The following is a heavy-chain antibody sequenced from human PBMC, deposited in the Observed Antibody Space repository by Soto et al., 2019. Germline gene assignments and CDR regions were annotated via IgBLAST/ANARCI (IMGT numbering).Heavy chain of an antibody. V-gene: IGHV3-74*01. D-gene: IGHD3-3*01. CDR3: ASSPYYDFWSGYKYYFDY. J-gene: IGHJ4*02. CDR2: INSDGSST. CDR1: GFTFSSYW. Sequence: GGSLRFSCAASGFTFSSYWMHWVRQAPGKGLVWVSRINSDGSSTSYADSVKGRFTISRDNAKNTLYLQMNSLRAEDTAVYYCASSPYYDFWSGYKYYFDYWGQGTLVTVSS.